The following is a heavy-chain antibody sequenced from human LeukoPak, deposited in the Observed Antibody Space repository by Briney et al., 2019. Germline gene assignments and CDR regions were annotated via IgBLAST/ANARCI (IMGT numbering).Heavy chain of an antibody. CDR1: GFTVSSNY. V-gene: IGHV3-53*01. J-gene: IGHJ4*02. D-gene: IGHD2-15*01. Sequence: GGSLRLSCAASGFTVSSNYMSWVRQAPGKGLEWVLVIYSGGSTYYADSVKGRFTISRDNSKNKLYLQMNSLRADDTAVYYCARGWSVGSCYDYWGQGTLVTVSS. CDR2: IYSGGST. CDR3: ARGWSVGSCYDY.